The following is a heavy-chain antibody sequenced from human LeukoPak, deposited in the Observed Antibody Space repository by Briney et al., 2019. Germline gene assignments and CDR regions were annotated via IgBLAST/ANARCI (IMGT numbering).Heavy chain of an antibody. V-gene: IGHV4-34*01. CDR3: ARGGGYSYGYPPGSY. CDR1: GGSFSGYY. J-gene: IGHJ4*02. Sequence: SETLSLTCAVYGGSFSGYYWSWLPQPPGKGLEWIGEINHSGSTNYNPSLKSRVTISVDTSKNQFSLKLSSVTAADTAVYYCARGGGYSYGYPPGSYWGQGTLVTVSS. CDR2: INHSGST. D-gene: IGHD5-18*01.